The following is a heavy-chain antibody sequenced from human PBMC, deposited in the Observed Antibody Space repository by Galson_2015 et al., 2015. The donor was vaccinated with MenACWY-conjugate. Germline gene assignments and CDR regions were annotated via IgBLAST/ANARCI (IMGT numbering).Heavy chain of an antibody. Sequence: SLRLSCAASGFTFSSFWMSWVRQAPGKGLECVANIKQDGSEKYYVDSVKGRFTISRDNAQNSLYLQISSLRAEDTAVYYCARGGATGGAFRYWGQGTLVTVSS. J-gene: IGHJ4*02. V-gene: IGHV3-7*03. CDR2: IKQDGSEK. D-gene: IGHD2-21*01. CDR3: ARGGATGGAFRY. CDR1: GFTFSSFW.